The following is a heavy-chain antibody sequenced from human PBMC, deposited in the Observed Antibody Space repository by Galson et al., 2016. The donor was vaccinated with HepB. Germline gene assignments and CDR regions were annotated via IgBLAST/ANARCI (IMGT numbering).Heavy chain of an antibody. V-gene: IGHV3-21*01. CDR1: GFTFGSFT. CDR3: AKAGTVAAAEY. Sequence: SLRLSCAASGFTFGSFTMTWVRQAPGKGLEWVSTISSTSKYINYADSVKGRFTVSRDNAKSSVSLQMNSLRAEDTAVYYGAKAGTVAAAEYWGQGTLVTVSS. J-gene: IGHJ4*02. CDR2: ISSTSKYI. D-gene: IGHD6-19*01.